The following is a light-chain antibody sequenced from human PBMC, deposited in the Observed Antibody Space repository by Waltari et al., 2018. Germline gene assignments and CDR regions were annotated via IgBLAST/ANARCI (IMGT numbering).Light chain of an antibody. CDR1: SSDVGGPDF. CDR2: GVS. V-gene: IGLV2-14*03. Sequence: QSALTQPASVSGSPGQSITISCTGTSSDVGGPDFVSWYQHYPGKAPKLIIYGVSDRPSGVSNRFSGSKSGNTASLTISGLQTEDEADYYCSSYTSTSTPYNVFGSGTKVTVL. CDR3: SSYTSTSTPYNV. J-gene: IGLJ6*01.